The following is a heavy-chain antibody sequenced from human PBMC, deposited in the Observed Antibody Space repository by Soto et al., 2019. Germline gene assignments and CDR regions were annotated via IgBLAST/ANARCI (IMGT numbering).Heavy chain of an antibody. CDR1: GYSISSGYY. CDR3: ASMICGRDCSYYFDY. CDR2: IYHSGST. Sequence: SETLSLTCAVSGYSISSGYYWGWIRQPPGKGLEWIGSIYHSGSTYYNPSLKSRVTISVDTSKNQFSLKLSSVTAADTAVYYCASMICGRDCSYYFDYWGQGPLVTVSS. D-gene: IGHD2-21*02. J-gene: IGHJ4*02. V-gene: IGHV4-38-2*01.